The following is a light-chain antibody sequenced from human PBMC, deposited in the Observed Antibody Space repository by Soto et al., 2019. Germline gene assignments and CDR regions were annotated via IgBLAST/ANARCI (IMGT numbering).Light chain of an antibody. V-gene: IGKV3-20*01. J-gene: IGKJ2*03. CDR3: QQYGSSPPQYS. CDR2: GAS. CDR1: QSVSSNY. Sequence: EIVLTQSPGTLSLSPGERATLSCRASQSVSSNYLAWYQQKPGQAPRLLIYGASSRATGIPDRFSGSGSGTDFTLTISRLEPEDFVVYYCQQYGSSPPQYSFGQGTKLEIK.